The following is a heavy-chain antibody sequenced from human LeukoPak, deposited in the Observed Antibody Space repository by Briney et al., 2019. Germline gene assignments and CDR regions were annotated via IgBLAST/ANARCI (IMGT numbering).Heavy chain of an antibody. Sequence: SETLSFTCAVYGGSFSGYYWSWIRQPPGKGLEWIGEINHSGSTNYNPSLKSRVTISVDTSKNQFSLKLSSVTAADTAVYYCARSATVYHYYYYYGMDVWGQGTTVTVSS. D-gene: IGHD4-11*01. J-gene: IGHJ6*02. V-gene: IGHV4-34*01. CDR2: INHSGST. CDR3: ARSATVYHYYYYYGMDV. CDR1: GGSFSGYY.